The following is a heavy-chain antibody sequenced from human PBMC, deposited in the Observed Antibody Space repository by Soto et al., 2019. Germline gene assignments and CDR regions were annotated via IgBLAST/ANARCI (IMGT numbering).Heavy chain of an antibody. CDR2: ISGSGGST. CDR1: GFTFSSYA. CDR3: AKDRAFGVVIRANWFDP. D-gene: IGHD3-3*01. J-gene: IGHJ5*02. Sequence: LRLSCAASGFTFSSYAMSWVCQAPGKGLEWVSAISGSGGSTYYADSVKGRFTISRDNSKNTLYLQMNSLRAEDTAVYYCAKDRAFGVVIRANWFDPWGQGTLVTVSS. V-gene: IGHV3-23*01.